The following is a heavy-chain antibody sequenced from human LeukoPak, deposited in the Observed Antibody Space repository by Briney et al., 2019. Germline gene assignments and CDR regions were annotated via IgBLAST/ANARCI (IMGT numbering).Heavy chain of an antibody. D-gene: IGHD2-8*02. CDR3: ASRRDTGGQYYYYYYMNV. J-gene: IGHJ6*03. Sequence: GASVKVSCKASGGTFSSYAISWVRQAPGQGLEWMGGIIPIFGTANYAQKFQGRVTITTDESTSTAYMELSSLRSEDTAVYYCASRRDTGGQYYYYYYMNVWGKGTTVTVSS. CDR2: IIPIFGTA. CDR1: GGTFSSYA. V-gene: IGHV1-69*05.